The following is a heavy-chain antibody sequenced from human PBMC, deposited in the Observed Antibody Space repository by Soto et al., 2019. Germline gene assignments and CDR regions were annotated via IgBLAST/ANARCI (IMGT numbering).Heavy chain of an antibody. CDR2: VYYDGST. D-gene: IGHD3-10*01. CDR3: VSYDRQSGRYALDY. V-gene: IGHV4-59*01. J-gene: IGHJ4*02. CDR1: GDSISYYY. Sequence: QVQLQESGPGLMKPSETLSLTCTVSGDSISYYYWSWIRQPPGKGLEWIGYVYYDGSTNYNPSLESRVTISIDTSKNQFSLKLSSVIAADTAVYYCVSYDRQSGRYALDYWGQGTLVTVSS.